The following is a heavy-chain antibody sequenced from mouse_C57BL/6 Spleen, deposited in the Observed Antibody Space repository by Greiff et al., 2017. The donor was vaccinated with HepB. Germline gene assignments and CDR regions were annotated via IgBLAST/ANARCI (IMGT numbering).Heavy chain of an antibody. Sequence: QVQLQQPGAELVKPGASVKLSCKASGYTFTSYWMHWVKQRPGQGLEWIGMIHPNSGSTNYNEKFKSKATLTVDKSSSTAYMQLSSLPSEDSAVYYCARSPYYSNFYFDYWGQGTTLTVSS. J-gene: IGHJ2*01. V-gene: IGHV1-64*01. CDR3: ARSPYYSNFYFDY. D-gene: IGHD2-5*01. CDR2: IHPNSGST. CDR1: GYTFTSYW.